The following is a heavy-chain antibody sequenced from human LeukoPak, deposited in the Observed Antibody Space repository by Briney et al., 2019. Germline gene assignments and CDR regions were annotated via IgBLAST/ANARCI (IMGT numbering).Heavy chain of an antibody. D-gene: IGHD6-6*01. J-gene: IGHJ4*02. CDR1: GLTFSNYW. Sequence: PGGSLRLSCAASGLTFSNYWMHWVRQAPGKGLVWVSRINSDGSITNYADSVKGRFTVSRDNAKNTLYLQMNSLGAEDTAVYYCARTAYSTSSLGFWGQGTLVTVSS. CDR3: ARTAYSTSSLGF. CDR2: INSDGSIT. V-gene: IGHV3-74*01.